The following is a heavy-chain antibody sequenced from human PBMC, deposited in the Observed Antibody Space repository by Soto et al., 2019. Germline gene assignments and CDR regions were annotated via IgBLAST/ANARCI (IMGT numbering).Heavy chain of an antibody. J-gene: IGHJ5*02. V-gene: IGHV4-59*04. CDR1: GGSLSNYY. Sequence: SETLSLTCKVSGGSLSNYYWGWIRQPPGKGLEWIGTIFYTGSTYYNPSLKSRVTISVDTSKNQFSLRLSSVTAADTAVYYCARRGRVVIPSTMAKWFDPWGQGTLVTVSS. CDR3: ARRGRVVIPSTMAKWFDP. D-gene: IGHD2-2*01. CDR2: IFYTGST.